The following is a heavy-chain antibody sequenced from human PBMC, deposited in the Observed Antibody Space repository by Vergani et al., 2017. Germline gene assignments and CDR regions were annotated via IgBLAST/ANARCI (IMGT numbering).Heavy chain of an antibody. CDR1: GFTFSSYA. Sequence: EVQLVESGGGLVQPGGSLRLSCAASGFTFSSYAMNWVRQAPGKGLEWVSYISSSGSTIYYADSVKGRFTISRDNAKNSLYLQMNSLRAEDTAVYYCARTAAAGSYYYGMDVWGQGTTVTVSS. CDR3: ARTAAAGSYYYGMDV. CDR2: ISSSGSTI. D-gene: IGHD6-13*01. J-gene: IGHJ6*02. V-gene: IGHV3-48*03.